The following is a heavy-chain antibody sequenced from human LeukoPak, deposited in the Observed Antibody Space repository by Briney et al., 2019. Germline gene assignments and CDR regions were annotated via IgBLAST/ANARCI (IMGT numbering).Heavy chain of an antibody. J-gene: IGHJ4*02. CDR2: INGDETT. V-gene: IGHV3-66*02. Sequence: PGGSLRLSCAASGFSVSTNYMSWVRQVPGKGLEWVSVINGDETTYYADSVKDRFTVSRDDSKNTVYLQMNSLRPEDTAVYYCARESGYSTTWYAYYFDSWGQGTLVTVSS. D-gene: IGHD2-2*01. CDR3: ARESGYSTTWYAYYFDS. CDR1: GFSVSTNY.